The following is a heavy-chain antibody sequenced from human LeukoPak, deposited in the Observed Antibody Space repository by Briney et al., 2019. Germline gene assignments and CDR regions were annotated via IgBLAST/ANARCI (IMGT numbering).Heavy chain of an antibody. Sequence: GGSLRLSCAASGFTFSSYRMSWVRQAPGKGLEWVANIKQNGSGKYYVDSVKGRFTISRDNAKNSLYLQMNSLRAEDTAVYYCARGGDLRDYGDYSYIPDFDYWGQGTLVTVSS. D-gene: IGHD4-17*01. CDR1: GFTFSSYR. J-gene: IGHJ4*02. V-gene: IGHV3-7*03. CDR2: IKQNGSGK. CDR3: ARGGDLRDYGDYSYIPDFDY.